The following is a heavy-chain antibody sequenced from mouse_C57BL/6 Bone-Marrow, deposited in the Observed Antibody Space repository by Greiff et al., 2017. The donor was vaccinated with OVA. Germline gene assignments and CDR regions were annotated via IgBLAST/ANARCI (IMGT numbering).Heavy chain of an antibody. D-gene: IGHD1-1*01. J-gene: IGHJ4*01. V-gene: IGHV1-55*01. CDR1: GYTFTSYW. CDR2: IYPGSGST. CDR3: ARHGSKGGYAMDY. Sequence: VQLQQPGAELVKPGASVKMSCKASGYTFTSYWITWVKQRPGQGLEWIGDIYPGSGSTNYNEKFKSKATLTVDTSSSTAYMQLSSLTSEDSAVYYGARHGSKGGYAMDYWGQGTSVTVSS.